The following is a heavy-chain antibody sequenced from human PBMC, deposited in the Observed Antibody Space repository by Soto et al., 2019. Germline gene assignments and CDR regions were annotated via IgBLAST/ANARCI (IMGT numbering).Heavy chain of an antibody. V-gene: IGHV3-23*01. CDR3: TTWLTAHFDY. D-gene: IGHD2-21*02. CDR1: GFTFSSYT. CDR2: SSDRRTGNT. Sequence: PGGSLRLSCAASGFTFSSYTLNWVRRAPGKGLEWVATSSDRRTGNTYYSDSVRGRFTLSRDYSRNILFLQMDSLRADDTALYYCTTWLTAHFDYWGRGTQVTVSS. J-gene: IGHJ4*02.